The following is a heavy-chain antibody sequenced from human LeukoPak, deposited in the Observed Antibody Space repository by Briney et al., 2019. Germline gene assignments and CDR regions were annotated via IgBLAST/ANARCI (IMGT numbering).Heavy chain of an antibody. J-gene: IGHJ5*02. CDR1: GDSIRSSSYY. CDR3: ARLRHDSSGYYWFGP. CDR2: VYYNGNI. Sequence: SETLSLTCTVSGDSIRSSSYYWGWIRQPPGKGLEWIASVYYNGNIYYNPSFRSRVTMSVDTSKNQFSLSLTSVTAADTAVYYRARLRHDSSGYYWFGPWGRGTLVTVSS. V-gene: IGHV4-39*01. D-gene: IGHD3-22*01.